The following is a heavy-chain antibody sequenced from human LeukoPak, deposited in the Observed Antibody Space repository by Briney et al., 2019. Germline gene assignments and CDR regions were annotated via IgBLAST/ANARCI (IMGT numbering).Heavy chain of an antibody. CDR3: ARGHTSGWYIRLDS. J-gene: IGHJ4*02. V-gene: IGHV3-23*01. CDR2: FSGSGGRT. D-gene: IGHD6-19*01. Sequence: GGSLRLSCAASGFPFRNYAMSWVRQAPGKGLEWVSGFSGSGGRTYYADSVKGRFTNSGDDSKDTLFLQMNSLRVEDTAVYYCARGHTSGWYIRLDSWGQGTLVTVSS. CDR1: GFPFRNYA.